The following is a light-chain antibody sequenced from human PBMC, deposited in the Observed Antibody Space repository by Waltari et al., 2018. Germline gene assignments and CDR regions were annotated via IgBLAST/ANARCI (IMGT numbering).Light chain of an antibody. CDR2: GAS. CDR1: QSVSRS. J-gene: IGKJ1*01. Sequence: SCMASQSVSRSLAWYQQKPGQAPKLLIYGASTRATGIPDRFTGSGSGTDFSLTFSSLEPEDFAIYFCQHYVRLPATFGQGTKVEIK. CDR3: QHYVRLPAT. V-gene: IGKV3-20*01.